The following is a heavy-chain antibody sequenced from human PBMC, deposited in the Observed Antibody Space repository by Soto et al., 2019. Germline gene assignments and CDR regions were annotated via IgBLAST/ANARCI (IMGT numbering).Heavy chain of an antibody. CDR2: IWYDGSNK. CDR3: ARGVVVVTAIIPRYYFDY. V-gene: IGHV3-33*01. D-gene: IGHD2-21*02. CDR1: GFTFSSYG. Sequence: QVQLVESGGGVVQPGRSLRLSCAASGFTFSSYGMHWVRQAPGKGLEWVAVIWYDGSNKYYADSVKGRFTISRDNSKNTLYLQINSLRAEDTAVYYCARGVVVVTAIIPRYYFDYWGQGTLVTVSS. J-gene: IGHJ4*02.